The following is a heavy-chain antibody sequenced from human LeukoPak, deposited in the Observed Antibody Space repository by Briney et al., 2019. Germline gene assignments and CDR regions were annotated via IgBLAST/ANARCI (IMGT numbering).Heavy chain of an antibody. Sequence: ASVKVSCKVSGYTLTELSMHWVRQAPGKGLEWMGGFYPEDGETIYAQKFQGRVTMTEDTSTDTAYMELSSLRSEDTAVYYCATEWRNYDFWSGYSQRYGMDVWGQGTTVTVSS. V-gene: IGHV1-24*01. D-gene: IGHD3-3*01. CDR2: FYPEDGET. J-gene: IGHJ6*02. CDR1: GYTLTELS. CDR3: ATEWRNYDFWSGYSQRYGMDV.